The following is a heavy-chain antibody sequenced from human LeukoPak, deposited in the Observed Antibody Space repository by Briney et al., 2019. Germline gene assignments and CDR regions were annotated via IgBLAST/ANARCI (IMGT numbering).Heavy chain of an antibody. V-gene: IGHV3-11*01. J-gene: IGHJ4*02. CDR1: GFTFSDYH. CDR2: ISNGGRTI. CDR3: ARGAGVRSRGDGSIYPTPRY. Sequence: GGSLRLSCAASGFTFSDYHMSWIRQAPGKGLEWVSYISNGGRTIYYADSVKGRFTISRDNANNSLYLQMNSLRAEDTAVYYCARGAGVRSRGDGSIYPTPRYWGQGSLVTVSS. D-gene: IGHD2-15*01.